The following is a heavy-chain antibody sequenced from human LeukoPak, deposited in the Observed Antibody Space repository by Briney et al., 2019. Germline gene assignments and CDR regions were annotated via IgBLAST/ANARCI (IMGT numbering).Heavy chain of an antibody. J-gene: IGHJ6*03. CDR1: GFTVSSNY. Sequence: PGGSLRLSCAASGFTVSSNYMSWVRQAPGKGLEWVSVIYSGGSTYYADSVKGRFTISRDNSKNTLYLQMNSLRAEDTAVYYCARTDSGYDLYYYYYTDVWGKGTTVTVSS. D-gene: IGHD5-12*01. CDR3: ARTDSGYDLYYYYYTDV. V-gene: IGHV3-53*01. CDR2: IYSGGST.